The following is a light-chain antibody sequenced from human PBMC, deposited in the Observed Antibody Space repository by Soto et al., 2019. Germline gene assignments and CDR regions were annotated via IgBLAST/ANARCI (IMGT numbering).Light chain of an antibody. J-gene: IGKJ2*01. CDR3: QQSNSYWYT. Sequence: DIQMTQSPSTLSASVGDRVTITCRASQSISSWLAWYQQKPGKAPKLLIYKASSLESGVPSRFSGSGSGTEFTLTISSLQPDDFATYYCQQSNSYWYTFGQGNKLEIK. CDR2: KAS. CDR1: QSISSW. V-gene: IGKV1-5*03.